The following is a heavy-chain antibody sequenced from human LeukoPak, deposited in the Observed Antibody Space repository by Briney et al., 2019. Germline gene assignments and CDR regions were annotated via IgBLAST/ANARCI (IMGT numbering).Heavy chain of an antibody. J-gene: IGHJ5*02. CDR1: GLTFSRQY. CDR3: ATVSPTTLYDSRGWFDP. V-gene: IGHV3-53*01. Sequence: GGSLRLSCVASGLTFSRQYMSWVRQAPGKGLEWVSVIYSNGSTYYTDSVKGRFTISRDSSKNTLYLQMNSLRAEDTAVYHCATVSPTTLYDSRGWFDPWGQGTLVTVSS. CDR2: IYSNGST. D-gene: IGHD3-3*01.